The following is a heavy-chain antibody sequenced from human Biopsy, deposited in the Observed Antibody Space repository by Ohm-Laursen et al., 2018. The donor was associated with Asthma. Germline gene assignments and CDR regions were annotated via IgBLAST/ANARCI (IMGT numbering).Heavy chain of an antibody. J-gene: IGHJ5*02. CDR3: ARLADCSGGACYSYGWFDP. CDR1: GGSIRSHD. CDR2: VPHTGST. V-gene: IGHV4-59*11. D-gene: IGHD2-15*01. Sequence: SETLSFTCTVSGGSIRSHDWTWIRLPPGKGLEYIGDVPHTGSTNYNPSLKSRVTMSLDTSKSQFSLRLTSVTPADTAVYYCARLADCSGGACYSYGWFDPWGQGTRVTVSS.